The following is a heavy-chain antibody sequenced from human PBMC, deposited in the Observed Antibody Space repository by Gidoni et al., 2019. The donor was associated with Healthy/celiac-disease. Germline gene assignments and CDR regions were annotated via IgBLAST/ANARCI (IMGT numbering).Heavy chain of an antibody. D-gene: IGHD4-17*01. CDR1: AYTFTSYG. J-gene: IGHJ4*02. Sequence: QVQLVQSGAEVTKPGASVKVSCKASAYTFTSYGISWVRQAPGQGLEWMGWISAYKGNTNNAQKVQGRDTMTTDTSTSTAYREQRSIRSDGTAVYYCARLYGDYYFDYWGQGTLVTVSS. V-gene: IGHV1-18*01. CDR3: ARLYGDYYFDY. CDR2: ISAYKGNT.